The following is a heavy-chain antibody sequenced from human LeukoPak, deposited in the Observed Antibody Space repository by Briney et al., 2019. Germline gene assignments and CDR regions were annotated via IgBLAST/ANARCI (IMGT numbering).Heavy chain of an antibody. D-gene: IGHD2-21*01. Sequence: PGGSLRLSCAASGFTFSRYWMSWVRQAPGKGLEWVAFIRYDGSNKYYADSVKGRFTISRDNSKNTLYLQMNSLRAEDTAVYYCAKGVRGPPEIVVVIAYYWGQGTLVTVSS. CDR1: GFTFSRYW. V-gene: IGHV3-30*02. CDR2: IRYDGSNK. J-gene: IGHJ4*02. CDR3: AKGVRGPPEIVVVIAYY.